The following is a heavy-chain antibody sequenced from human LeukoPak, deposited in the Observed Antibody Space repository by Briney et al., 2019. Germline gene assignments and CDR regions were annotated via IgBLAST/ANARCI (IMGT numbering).Heavy chain of an antibody. Sequence: GGSLRLSCTASGFTFRDYYMTWIRQAPGKGLECVSYIDSRGTIMYYADSVKGRFTISRDNAKSSLYLQMDSLRAEDTAVYYCARVFGGWSSFDYWGQGTLVTVSS. CDR1: GFTFRDYY. V-gene: IGHV3-11*04. J-gene: IGHJ4*02. CDR2: IDSRGTIM. D-gene: IGHD6-19*01. CDR3: ARVFGGWSSFDY.